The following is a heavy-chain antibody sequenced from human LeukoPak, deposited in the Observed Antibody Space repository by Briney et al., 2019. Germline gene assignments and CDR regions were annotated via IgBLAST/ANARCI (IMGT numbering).Heavy chain of an antibody. Sequence: QSGGSLRLSCAASGFTLDDYAMHWVRQAPGKGLEWVSGISWNSGSIGYADSVKGRFTISRDNAKNSLYLQMNSLRPEDTALYYCAKGMYYYDSSGYYGAFDIWGQGTMVTVSS. CDR2: ISWNSGSI. CDR1: GFTLDDYA. V-gene: IGHV3-9*01. J-gene: IGHJ3*02. CDR3: AKGMYYYDSSGYYGAFDI. D-gene: IGHD3-22*01.